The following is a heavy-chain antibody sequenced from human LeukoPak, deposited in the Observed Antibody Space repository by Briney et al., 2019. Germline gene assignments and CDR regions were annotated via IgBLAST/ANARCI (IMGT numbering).Heavy chain of an antibody. CDR1: GYSFTSYW. Sequence: GESPKISCKGSGYSFTSYWIGWVRQMPGKGLEWMGIIYSPSFQGQVTISADKSISTAYLQWSSLKASDTAMYYCARHSGGSSSGDYWGQGTLVTVSS. V-gene: IGHV5-51*01. D-gene: IGHD6-6*01. CDR3: ARHSGGSSSGDY. J-gene: IGHJ4*02. CDR2: IY.